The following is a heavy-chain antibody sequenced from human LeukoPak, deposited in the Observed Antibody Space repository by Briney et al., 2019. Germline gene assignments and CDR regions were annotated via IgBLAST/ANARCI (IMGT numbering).Heavy chain of an antibody. J-gene: IGHJ4*02. CDR3: ARVRDYYASSDYSDY. Sequence: ASVKVSCKTSGYTFTSYYVSWVRQAPGQGLEWMGWISGYNAKTKYVQKFQGRITMTIDTSTTTAYMELRSLTFDDTAVYYCARVRDYYASSDYSDYWGQGTLVTVSS. CDR1: GYTFTSYY. V-gene: IGHV1-18*04. CDR2: ISGYNAKT. D-gene: IGHD3-22*01.